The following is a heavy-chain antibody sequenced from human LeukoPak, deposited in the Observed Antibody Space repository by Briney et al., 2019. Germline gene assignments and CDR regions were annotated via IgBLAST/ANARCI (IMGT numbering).Heavy chain of an antibody. J-gene: IGHJ4*02. CDR1: GDSINSNNYY. CDR3: ATHSSGFPELFDY. V-gene: IGHV4-39*07. CDR2: IYYSGST. Sequence: SETLSLTCTVSGDSINSNNYYWSWIRQPPGKGLEWIGSIYYSGSTYYNPSLKSRVTISVDTSKNQFSLKLSSVTAADTAVYYCATHSSGFPELFDYWGQGTLVTVSS. D-gene: IGHD3-22*01.